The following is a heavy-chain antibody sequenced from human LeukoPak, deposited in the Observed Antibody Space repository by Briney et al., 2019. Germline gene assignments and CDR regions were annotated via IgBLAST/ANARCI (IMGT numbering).Heavy chain of an antibody. D-gene: IGHD4-17*01. V-gene: IGHV4-61*02. Sequence: SETLSLTCTVSGGSISSDSHYWSWIRQPAGKALESIGRVYVSGSTNYNPSLKSRVTISIDTSKNHFSLRLSSVTAADTAVYYCARETTARGYLDYWGQGTLVTVSS. J-gene: IGHJ4*02. CDR1: GGSISSDSHY. CDR2: VYVSGST. CDR3: ARETTARGYLDY.